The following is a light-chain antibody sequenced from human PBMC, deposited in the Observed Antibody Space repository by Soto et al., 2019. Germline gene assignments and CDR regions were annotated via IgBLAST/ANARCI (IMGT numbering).Light chain of an antibody. V-gene: IGKV3-20*01. CDR3: QQYGSLLWT. Sequence: DIVLTQSPGTLSLSPGERATLSCRASQSVSSNYLAWYQQKPGQAPRLLIYGASTRATGVPDRFSGSGSGTDFTLTISRLEPEDFAVYHCQQYGSLLWTFGQGTKVAIK. J-gene: IGKJ1*01. CDR1: QSVSSNY. CDR2: GAS.